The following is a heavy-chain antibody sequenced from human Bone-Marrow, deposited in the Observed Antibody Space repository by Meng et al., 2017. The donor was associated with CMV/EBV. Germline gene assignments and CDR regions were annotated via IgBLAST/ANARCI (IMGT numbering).Heavy chain of an antibody. J-gene: IGHJ3*02. D-gene: IGHD3-3*01. CDR2: INPNSGGT. CDR1: GYTFTGYY. V-gene: IGHV1-2*02. CDR3: ARGLSITIFGVVTASDAFDI. Sequence: ASVKVSCKASGYTFTGYYMHWVRQAPGQGLEWMGWINPNSGGTNYAQKFQGRVTMTRDTSISTAYMELSRLRSDDTAVYYCARGLSITIFGVVTASDAFDIWGQGTTVTVSS.